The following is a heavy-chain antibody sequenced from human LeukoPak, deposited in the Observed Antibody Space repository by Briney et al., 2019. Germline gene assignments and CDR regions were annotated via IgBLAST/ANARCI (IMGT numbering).Heavy chain of an antibody. V-gene: IGHV3-48*04. CDR2: ISSSSGLK. J-gene: IGHJ4*02. D-gene: IGHD2-2*01. Sequence: PGGSLRLSCAASGFTFSSYSMNWVRQAPGKGLEWLSFISSSSGLKYSADSVKGRFTIFRDNAKNSLHLQMNSLRAEDTAVYYCVRGDSTNWYYDYWGQGTMVTVSS. CDR1: GFTFSSYS. CDR3: VRGDSTNWYYDY.